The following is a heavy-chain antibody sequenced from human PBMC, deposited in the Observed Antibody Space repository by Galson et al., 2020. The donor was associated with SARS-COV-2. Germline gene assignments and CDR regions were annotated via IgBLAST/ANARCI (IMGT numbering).Heavy chain of an antibody. CDR1: GFTFSSYN. Sequence: GESLKISCAASGFTFSSYNMNWVRQAPGKGLEWISYITSSSSTYYADSVKGRFTISRDNAGQSLYLQMKSLRVEDTAVYYCARDGSTALDYWGQGTLVTVSS. CDR3: ARDGSTALDY. CDR2: ITSSSST. J-gene: IGHJ4*02. D-gene: IGHD1-26*01. V-gene: IGHV3-48*04.